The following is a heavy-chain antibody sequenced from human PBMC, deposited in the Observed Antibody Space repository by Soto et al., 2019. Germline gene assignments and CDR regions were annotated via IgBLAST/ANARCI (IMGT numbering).Heavy chain of an antibody. CDR1: GGSLSGFH. D-gene: IGHD3-22*01. Sequence: SETLSLTCAVSGGSLSGFHWSWIRQPPGKGPEWIGEISHTGTTSYNPSFKGRVTISVDTSKNQFSLKLSSVTAADTAVYYCASQSSGYYFDYWGQGTLVTVSS. V-gene: IGHV4-34*01. J-gene: IGHJ4*02. CDR3: ASQSSGYYFDY. CDR2: ISHTGTT.